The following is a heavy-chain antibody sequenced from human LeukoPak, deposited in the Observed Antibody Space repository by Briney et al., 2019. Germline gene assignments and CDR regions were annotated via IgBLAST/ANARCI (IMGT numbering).Heavy chain of an antibody. CDR1: GGAISSYY. CDR3: ARDHDYGSYYFDY. Sequence: SETLSLTCTVSGGAISSYYWSWIRQPAGKGLERSVRIYTSVSANYNPSLKSRVTMSVDTSKNQFSLKLSSVTAADTAVYYCARDHDYGSYYFDYWGQGTLVTVSS. D-gene: IGHD4-17*01. J-gene: IGHJ4*02. CDR2: IYTSVSA. V-gene: IGHV4-4*07.